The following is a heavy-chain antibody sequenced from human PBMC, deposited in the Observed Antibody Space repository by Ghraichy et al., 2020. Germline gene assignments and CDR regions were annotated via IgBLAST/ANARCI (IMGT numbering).Heavy chain of an antibody. Sequence: SETLSLTCAVSGGSISSSNWWSWVRQPPGKGLEWIGEIYHSGSTNYNPSIKSRVTISVDKSKNQFSLKLSSVTAADTAVYYCARVLYYDFWSGPSPGYYYYYGMDVWGQGTTVTVSS. CDR1: GGSISSSNW. CDR3: ARVLYYDFWSGPSPGYYYYYGMDV. D-gene: IGHD3-3*01. J-gene: IGHJ6*02. V-gene: IGHV4-4*02. CDR2: IYHSGST.